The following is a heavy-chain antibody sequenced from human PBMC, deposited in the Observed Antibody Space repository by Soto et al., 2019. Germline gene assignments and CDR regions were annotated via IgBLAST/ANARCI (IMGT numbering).Heavy chain of an antibody. CDR3: ARYYYGSGSYN. CDR1: GGSFSGYY. CDR2: INHSGST. D-gene: IGHD3-10*01. V-gene: IGHV4-34*01. J-gene: IGHJ4*02. Sequence: SETLSLTCAVYGGSFSGYYWSWIRQPPGKGLEWIGEINHSGSTNYNPSLKSRVTISVDTSKNQFSLKLSSVTAADTAVYYCARYYYGSGSYNWSQGTLVTVSS.